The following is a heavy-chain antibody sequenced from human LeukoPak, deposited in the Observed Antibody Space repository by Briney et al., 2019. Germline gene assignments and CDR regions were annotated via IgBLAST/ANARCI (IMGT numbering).Heavy chain of an antibody. CDR3: AREDSSGWYWNY. V-gene: IGHV3-30*04. CDR2: ISYDGSNK. J-gene: IGHJ4*02. CDR1: GFTFSSYA. D-gene: IGHD6-19*01. Sequence: GGSLRLSCAASGFTFSSYAMHWVRQAPGKGLEWVAVISYDGSNKYYADSVKGRFTISRDNSKNTLYLQMNSLRAEDTAVYYCAREDSSGWYWNYWGQGTLVTVSS.